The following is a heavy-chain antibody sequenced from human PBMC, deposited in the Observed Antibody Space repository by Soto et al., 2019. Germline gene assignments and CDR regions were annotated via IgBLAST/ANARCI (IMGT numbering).Heavy chain of an antibody. J-gene: IGHJ6*02. CDR2: IYYSGST. Sequence: PSETLSLTCTVSGGSISSGDYYWSWIRQPPGKGLEWIGYIYYSGSTYYNPSLKSRVTISVDTSKNQFSLKLSSVTAADTAVYYCARERRCSSTSCYEGLHGMDVWGQGTTVTSP. V-gene: IGHV4-30-4*01. D-gene: IGHD2-2*01. CDR3: ARERRCSSTSCYEGLHGMDV. CDR1: GGSISSGDYY.